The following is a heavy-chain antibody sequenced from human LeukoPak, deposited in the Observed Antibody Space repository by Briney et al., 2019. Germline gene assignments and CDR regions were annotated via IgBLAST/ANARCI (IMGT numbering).Heavy chain of an antibody. CDR3: ARDTSMVGDYYYYYGMDV. J-gene: IGHJ6*02. CDR1: GYTFTSYG. V-gene: IGHV1-18*01. Sequence: GASVKVSCKASGYTFTSYGISWVRQAPGQGLEWMGWISAYNGNTNYAQKLQGRVTMTTDTSTSTAYMELRSLRSDDTAVYYCARDTSMVGDYYYYYGMDVWGQGPRSPSP. CDR2: ISAYNGNT. D-gene: IGHD5-18*01.